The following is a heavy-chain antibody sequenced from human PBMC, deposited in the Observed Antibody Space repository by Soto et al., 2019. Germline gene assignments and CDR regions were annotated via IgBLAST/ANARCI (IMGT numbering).Heavy chain of an antibody. CDR2: ISSDGTNK. CDR3: ARDGRRQLSYGGYYFDY. Sequence: QVQLVESGGGVVQPGRSLRLSSAASGFTFSSYAMHWVRQAPGKGLEWVAVISSDGTNKYYADSVKGRFTISRDNSKSTLYLQMNSVRAEDTAVYSCARDGRRQLSYGGYYFDYWGQGTLVTVSS. V-gene: IGHV3-30-3*01. J-gene: IGHJ4*02. D-gene: IGHD5-18*01. CDR1: GFTFSSYA.